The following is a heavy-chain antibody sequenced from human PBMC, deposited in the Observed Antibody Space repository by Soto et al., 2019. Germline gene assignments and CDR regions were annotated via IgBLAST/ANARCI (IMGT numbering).Heavy chain of an antibody. CDR1: GYTFTSYD. CDR2: MNPNSGNT. CDR3: ARGKYQLPSQGDWFDP. V-gene: IGHV1-8*01. J-gene: IGHJ5*02. D-gene: IGHD2-2*01. Sequence: QVQLVQSGAEVKKPGASVKVSCKASGYTFTSYDINWVRQATGQGLEWMGWMNPNSGNTGYAQKFQGRVTMTRNTSISTAYMELSSLRSEDTAVYYCARGKYQLPSQGDWFDPWGQGTLVTVSS.